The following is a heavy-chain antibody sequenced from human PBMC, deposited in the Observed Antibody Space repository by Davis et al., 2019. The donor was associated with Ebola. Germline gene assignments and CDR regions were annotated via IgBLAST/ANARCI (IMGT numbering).Heavy chain of an antibody. CDR2: VDPKTGRT. D-gene: IGHD3-9*01. CDR3: ATLDILTAYIPYAMDV. CDR1: GYSSSDYY. J-gene: IGHJ6*02. V-gene: IGHV1-69-2*01. Sequence: ASVKVSCKASGYSSSDYYMHWVQGAPGKGLEWVGLVDPKTGRTVYAENFQDRVTISADKSTDTVYMELSSLRYEDTAVYYCATLDILTAYIPYAMDVWGQGTTVTVSS.